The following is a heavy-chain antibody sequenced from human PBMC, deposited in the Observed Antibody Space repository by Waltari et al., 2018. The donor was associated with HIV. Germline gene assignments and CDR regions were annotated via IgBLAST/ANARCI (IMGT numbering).Heavy chain of an antibody. CDR1: GFTFSDYA. CDR2: IYWNDAT. CDR3: AKDILSRQYVLKGSFDT. J-gene: IGHJ4*02. Sequence: EVHLVESGGGLVQPGRSVRLSCVASGFTFSDYAMHWVRQAPGRGPAWIAGIYWNDATSYADSVKGRFTIARDNARDSLFLQVDTLRPEDTALYYCAKDILSRQYVLKGSFDTWGQGVLVTVSS. D-gene: IGHD2-15*01. V-gene: IGHV3-9*01.